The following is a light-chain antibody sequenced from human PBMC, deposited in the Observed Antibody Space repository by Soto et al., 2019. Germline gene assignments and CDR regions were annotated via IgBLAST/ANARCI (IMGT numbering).Light chain of an antibody. CDR3: QQYGSSPEWT. V-gene: IGKV3-20*01. CDR2: ETS. J-gene: IGKJ1*01. CDR1: QSANSNY. Sequence: EIVFTQSPGTLSLSPGERATPYCRASQSANSNYLAWHQQKPGQAPRLLMYETSTRATGIPDRFSGSGSGTDFTLTISRLEPEDFAVYYCQQYGSSPEWTFGQGTKV.